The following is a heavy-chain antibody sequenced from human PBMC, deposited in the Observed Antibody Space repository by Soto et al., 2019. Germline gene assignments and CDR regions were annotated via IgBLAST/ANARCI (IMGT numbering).Heavy chain of an antibody. CDR2: MYWDDDK. CDR1: GFSLTTSGVG. V-gene: IGHV2-5*02. D-gene: IGHD3-3*01. Sequence: QITLNESGPTVLRPTETLTLTCRFSGFSLTTSGVGVGWIRQSPGKAPEWLALMYWDDDKRYSASLKSRLTITKDTSKDQGVLTVSDVDPTDTATYYCAHRVLRTVFGLVTTTAIYFDFWAQGTPVAVSS. CDR3: AHRVLRTVFGLVTTTAIYFDF. J-gene: IGHJ4*02.